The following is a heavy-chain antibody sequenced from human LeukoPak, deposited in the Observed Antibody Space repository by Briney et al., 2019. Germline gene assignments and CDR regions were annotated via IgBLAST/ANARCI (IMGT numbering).Heavy chain of an antibody. V-gene: IGHV3-53*01. CDR1: GGSFSGYY. D-gene: IGHD5-24*01. CDR3: AREDGYNAPFDY. Sequence: ETLSLTCAVYGGSFSGYYWSWVRQAPGKGLEWVSVIYSGGVIYYADSVKGRFTISRDNSKNMLYLQMNSLRAEDTAVYYCAREDGYNAPFDYWGQGTLVTVSS. J-gene: IGHJ4*02. CDR2: IYSGGVI.